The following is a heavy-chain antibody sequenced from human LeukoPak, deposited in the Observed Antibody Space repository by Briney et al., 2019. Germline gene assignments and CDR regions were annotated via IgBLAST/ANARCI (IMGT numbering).Heavy chain of an antibody. Sequence: ASVKVSCKASGYTFTGYYMHWVRQAPGQGLECMGWINPNSGGTNYAQKFQGRVTMTRDTSISTAYMELSRLRSDDTAVYYCARSDSSGWYVVGNFDYWGQGTLVTVSS. J-gene: IGHJ4*02. D-gene: IGHD6-19*01. CDR2: INPNSGGT. CDR3: ARSDSSGWYVVGNFDY. CDR1: GYTFTGYY. V-gene: IGHV1-2*02.